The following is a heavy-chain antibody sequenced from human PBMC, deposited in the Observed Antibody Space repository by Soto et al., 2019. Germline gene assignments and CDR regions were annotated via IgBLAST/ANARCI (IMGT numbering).Heavy chain of an antibody. V-gene: IGHV1-69*13. Sequence: SVKVSCKASGGTFSSYAISWVRQAPGQGLEWMGGIIPIFGTANYAQKFQGRVTITADESTSTAYMELSSLRSEDTAVYYCARDPPGGGGGRSSEVDYWGQGTLVTVYS. D-gene: IGHD6-6*01. CDR3: ARDPPGGGGGRSSEVDY. CDR2: IIPIFGTA. CDR1: GGTFSSYA. J-gene: IGHJ4*02.